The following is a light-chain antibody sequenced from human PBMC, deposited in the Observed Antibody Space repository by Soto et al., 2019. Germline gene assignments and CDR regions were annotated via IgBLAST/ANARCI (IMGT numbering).Light chain of an antibody. CDR2: AAS. CDR3: QQYGASRIT. CDR1: QMVGNAY. J-gene: IGKJ3*01. V-gene: IGKV3-20*01. Sequence: ILLTQSPGTLSLSPGERATLSCRASQMVGNAYVAWYQQRPGQVPRLLVYAASRRATGIPDRFSGSGSGTDYTLTINRLEPEDFAVYYCQQYGASRITFGPGTTVDI.